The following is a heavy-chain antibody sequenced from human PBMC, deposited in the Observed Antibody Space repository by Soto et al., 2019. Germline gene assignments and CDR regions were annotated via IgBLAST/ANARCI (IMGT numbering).Heavy chain of an antibody. CDR2: MNPNSGNT. J-gene: IGHJ5*02. Sequence: QVQLVQSGAEVKKPGASVKVSCKASGYTFTSYDINCVRQATGQGLEWMGWMNPNSGNTGYAQKFQGRVTMTRNTSISTAYMELSSLRSEDTAVYYCASRAYCGGDCYAWGQGTLVTVSS. D-gene: IGHD2-21*02. CDR1: GYTFTSYD. CDR3: ASRAYCGGDCYA. V-gene: IGHV1-8*01.